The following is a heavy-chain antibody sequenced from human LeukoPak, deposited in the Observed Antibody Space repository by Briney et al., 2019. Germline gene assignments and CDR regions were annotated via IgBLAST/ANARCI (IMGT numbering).Heavy chain of an antibody. CDR2: ISGSGGIT. V-gene: IGHV3-23*01. D-gene: IGHD6-13*01. CDR1: GFTFSSYA. CDR3: AKDLSIAAAGTYDY. J-gene: IGHJ4*02. Sequence: GGSLRLSCAASGFTFSSYAMSWVRQAPGKGLEWVSAISGSGGITYYADSVKGRFTISRDNSKNTLYLQMNSLRAEDTAVYYCAKDLSIAAAGTYDYWGQGTLVTVSS.